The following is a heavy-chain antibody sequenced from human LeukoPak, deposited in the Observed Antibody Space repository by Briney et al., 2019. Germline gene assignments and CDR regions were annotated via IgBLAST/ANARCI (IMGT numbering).Heavy chain of an antibody. Sequence: GGSLRLSCAASGFTFSSYAMHWVRQAPGKGLDYVSAISSNGGSTYYANSVKGRFTISRDNSKNTLYLQMGSLRAEDMAVYYCARSGSLDYWGQGTLVTVSS. J-gene: IGHJ4*02. CDR1: GFTFSSYA. CDR2: ISSNGGST. V-gene: IGHV3-64*01. CDR3: ARSGSLDY. D-gene: IGHD2-15*01.